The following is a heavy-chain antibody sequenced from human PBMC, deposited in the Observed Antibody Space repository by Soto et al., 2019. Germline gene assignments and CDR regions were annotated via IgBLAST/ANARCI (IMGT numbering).Heavy chain of an antibody. CDR1: GFIFTSYS. CDR3: ARDLAGPPPADSYYYYGMDV. V-gene: IGHV3-21*01. CDR2: ISSSSSYI. Sequence: EVQLVDSGGGLVKPGGSLRLSCAASGFIFTSYSMNWVRQAPGKGLEWFSSISSSSSYIYYADSVKGRFTISRDNAKNSLYLQMSSLRAEDTAVYYCARDLAGPPPADSYYYYGMDVWGQGTTVTVSS. J-gene: IGHJ6*02. D-gene: IGHD2-15*01.